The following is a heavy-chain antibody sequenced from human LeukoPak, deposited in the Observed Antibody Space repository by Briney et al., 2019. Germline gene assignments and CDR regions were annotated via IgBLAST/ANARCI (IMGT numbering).Heavy chain of an antibody. Sequence: SVKVSCKASGGTFSSYATSWVREAPGQGLEWGVEIIPIFGAANYAQKFQGRVTITADESTSTAYMELSSLRSEDMAVYYCARDGVSLTWEPTYFDYWGQGTLVTVSS. V-gene: IGHV1-69*13. CDR1: GGTFSSYA. CDR3: ARDGVSLTWEPTYFDY. D-gene: IGHD1-26*01. CDR2: IIPIFGAA. J-gene: IGHJ4*02.